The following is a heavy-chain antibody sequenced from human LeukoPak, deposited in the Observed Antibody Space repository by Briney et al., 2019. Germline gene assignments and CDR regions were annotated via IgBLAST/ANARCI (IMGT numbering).Heavy chain of an antibody. J-gene: IGHJ5*02. CDR2: IYYSGST. D-gene: IGHD4-17*01. V-gene: IGHV4-59*08. CDR3: ARPRLLGATVRTFDP. CDR1: GCSISSYY. Sequence: SETLSLTCTASGCSISSYYWSWIRQPPGKGLEWIGYIYYSGSTNYNPSLKSRVTISVDTSKKQFSLTLSSVTAADTAVYYCARPRLLGATVRTFDPWGKGTLVTVSS.